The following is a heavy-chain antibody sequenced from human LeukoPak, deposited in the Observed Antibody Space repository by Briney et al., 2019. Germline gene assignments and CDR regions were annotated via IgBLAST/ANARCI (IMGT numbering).Heavy chain of an antibody. V-gene: IGHV3-23*01. CDR1: GFTFSSYA. CDR2: ISGSGGST. Sequence: GGSLRLSCAASGFTFSSYAMSWVRQAPGKGLEWVLAISGSGGSTYYADSVKGRFTISRDNSKNTLYLQMNSLRAEDTAVYYCASSSSRLGYYSTDYWGQGTLVTVSS. CDR3: ASSSSRLGYYSTDY. D-gene: IGHD2-21*01. J-gene: IGHJ4*02.